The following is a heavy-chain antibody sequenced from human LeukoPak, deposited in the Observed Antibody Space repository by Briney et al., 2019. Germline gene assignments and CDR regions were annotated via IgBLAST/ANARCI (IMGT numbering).Heavy chain of an antibody. CDR2: ISSSSSYI. CDR3: ARRVYYYYYMDV. Sequence: GGSLRLSCAASGFTFSIYSMNWVRQAPGKGLEWVSSISSSSSYIYYADSVKGRFTISRDNAKNSLYLQMNSLRAEDTAVYYCARRVYYYYYMDVWGKGTTVTVSS. J-gene: IGHJ6*03. V-gene: IGHV3-21*01. CDR1: GFTFSIYS.